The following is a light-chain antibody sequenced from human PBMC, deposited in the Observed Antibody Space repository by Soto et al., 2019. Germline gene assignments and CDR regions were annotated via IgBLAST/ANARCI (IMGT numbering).Light chain of an antibody. Sequence: TVMTQSPAILSASPGERVTLSCRASESVNTNLAWYQQKPGQGPRLLVYGASTRATGIPARFSGSGSGTEFALTISSLQSEDFAGYHCQQYNHWPPAFGQGTKVEMK. CDR3: QQYNHWPPA. V-gene: IGKV3-15*01. CDR2: GAS. J-gene: IGKJ1*01. CDR1: ESVNTN.